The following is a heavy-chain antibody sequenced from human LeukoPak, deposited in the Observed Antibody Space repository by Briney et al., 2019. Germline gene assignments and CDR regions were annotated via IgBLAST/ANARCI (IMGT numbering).Heavy chain of an antibody. CDR2: IYTGGST. CDR1: GFSISSGSYY. D-gene: IGHD2-2*01. J-gene: IGHJ6*03. CDR3: ARVGGEYCSSTSCYFNYYYYYMDV. Sequence: SETLSFTCTVSGFSISSGSYYWSWIRQPAGKGLEWIGRIYTGGSTHYNPCIESRATIAVATYDNQFFMKLRSVTAAGKACDYCARVGGEYCSSTSCYFNYYYYYMDVWGKGTTVTVCS. V-gene: IGHV4-61*02.